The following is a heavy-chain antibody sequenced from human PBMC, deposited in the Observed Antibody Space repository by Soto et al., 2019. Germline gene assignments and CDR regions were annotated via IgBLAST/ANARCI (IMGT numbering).Heavy chain of an antibody. V-gene: IGHV1-8*01. CDR3: ARSRGYCSSTSCYTSPPHYYYYYGMDV. J-gene: IGHJ6*02. CDR1: GYTFTSFD. Sequence: ASVKVSCKASGYTFTSFDINWVRQAPGQGLEWMGWMNPNSGNTDYAQKFQGRVTMTSSTSLGTAYMELSSLRSEDTAVYYCARSRGYCSSTSCYTSPPHYYYYYGMDVWGQGTTVTVSS. CDR2: MNPNSGNT. D-gene: IGHD2-2*02.